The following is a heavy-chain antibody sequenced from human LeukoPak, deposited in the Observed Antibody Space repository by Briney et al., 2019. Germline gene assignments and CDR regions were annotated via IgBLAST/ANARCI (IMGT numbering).Heavy chain of an antibody. Sequence: PGGSLRLSCAASGLTFSTYAMTWVRQAPEKGLEWLSGISGSGGITYYADSVKGRFTISRDNSKNTLYLQMNSLRAEDTAVYYCAKGPWSSSLDNWFDPWGQGTLVTVSS. CDR3: AKGPWSSSLDNWFDP. D-gene: IGHD6-6*01. CDR1: GLTFSTYA. V-gene: IGHV3-23*01. J-gene: IGHJ5*02. CDR2: ISGSGGIT.